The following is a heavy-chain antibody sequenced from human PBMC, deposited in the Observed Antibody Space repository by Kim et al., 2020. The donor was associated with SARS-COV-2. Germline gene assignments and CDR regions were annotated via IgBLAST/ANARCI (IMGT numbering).Heavy chain of an antibody. CDR1: GYSFSSYW. CDR3: ARQGDIMGVTWYYYGMDV. V-gene: IGHV5-51*01. Sequence: GESLKISCKGSGYSFSSYWIGWVRQMPGKGLEWMGIIYAGDSDIRYSPSFKGQVTISVDTSINTAYLQWTSLKASDTATYYCARQGDIMGVTWYYYGMDVWGQGTTVTVS. J-gene: IGHJ6*02. D-gene: IGHD1-26*01. CDR2: IYAGDSDI.